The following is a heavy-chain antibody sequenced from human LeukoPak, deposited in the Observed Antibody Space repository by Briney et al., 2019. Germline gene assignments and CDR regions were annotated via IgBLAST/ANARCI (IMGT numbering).Heavy chain of an antibody. CDR1: GFIFSSYS. V-gene: IGHV3-48*04. CDR3: ARGSEVVITINYYYYMDV. Sequence: GGSLRLSCAASGFIFSSYSMNWVRQAPGKGLEWVSKISSSGSTIHYADSVKGRFTISRDNAKNSLYLQMNSLRAADTAVYYCARGSEVVITINYYYYMDVWGKGTTVTISS. D-gene: IGHD3-22*01. CDR2: ISSSGSTI. J-gene: IGHJ6*03.